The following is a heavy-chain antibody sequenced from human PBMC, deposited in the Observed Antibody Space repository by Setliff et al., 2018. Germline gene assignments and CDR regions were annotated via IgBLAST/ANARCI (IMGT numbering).Heavy chain of an antibody. CDR3: AKGPTEAGFLVS. D-gene: IGHD6-25*01. CDR2: IYHSGTT. J-gene: IGHJ4*02. V-gene: IGHV4-4*02. Sequence: SETLSLTCLVSNGSISSSTHWWSWVRRPPGKGLEWIGEIYHSGTTNYNPSLKSRVTMSADKSNNQFSLALTSVTAADTAVYYCAKGPTEAGFLVSWGQGALVTVSS. CDR1: NGSISSSTHW.